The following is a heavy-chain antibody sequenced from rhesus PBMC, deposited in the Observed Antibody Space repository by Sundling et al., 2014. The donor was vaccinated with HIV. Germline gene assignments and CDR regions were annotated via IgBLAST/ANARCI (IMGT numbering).Heavy chain of an antibody. D-gene: IGHD4-35*01. CDR3: GRYKVVVLPNGNYHYGLDS. CDR2: VYGSSGSN. V-gene: IGHV4S9*01. CDR1: HYSISNDNY. J-gene: IGHJ6*01. Sequence: QVQLQESGPGLVKPSETLSLTCAVSHYSISNDNYWNWIRQTPGKGLEWIGSVYGSSGSNFLNPSLKSRVTLSVDTSSNHFSLRLTSVTAADTAVYYCGRYKVVVLPNGNYHYGLDSWGQGVVVTVSS.